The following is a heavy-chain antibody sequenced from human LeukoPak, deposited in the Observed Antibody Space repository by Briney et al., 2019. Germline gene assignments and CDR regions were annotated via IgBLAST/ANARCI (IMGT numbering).Heavy chain of an antibody. V-gene: IGHV3-30*04. Sequence: GGSLRLSCAASGFTFSSYAMHWVRQAPGKGLEWVAVISYDGSNKYYADSVKGRFTISRDNSKNTLYLQMNSLRAEDTAVYYCATLVGATDDDYWGQGTLVTVSS. CDR2: ISYDGSNK. D-gene: IGHD1-26*01. CDR1: GFTFSSYA. J-gene: IGHJ4*02. CDR3: ATLVGATDDDY.